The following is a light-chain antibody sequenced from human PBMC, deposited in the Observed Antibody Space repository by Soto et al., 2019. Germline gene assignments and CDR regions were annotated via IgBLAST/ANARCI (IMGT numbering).Light chain of an antibody. V-gene: IGKV3-20*01. CDR2: GAS. Sequence: PATLSVSPGERATLSCRASRNVGSKLAWYMQKPGQSPRLLIYGASSRATGIPDRFSGSGSGTDFTLTVSRLEPEDFAVYYCQQYGSSPWTFGKGTRWIS. CDR3: QQYGSSPWT. CDR1: RNVGSK. J-gene: IGKJ1*01.